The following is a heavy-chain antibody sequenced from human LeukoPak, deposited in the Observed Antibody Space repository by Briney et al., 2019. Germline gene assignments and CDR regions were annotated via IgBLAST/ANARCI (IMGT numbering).Heavy chain of an antibody. Sequence: GGSLRLSCAASGFTFNNYALTWVRQTPGRGLECVSAISGDGVSPYYADSVRGRFTISRDNSKNTLYLQMNSLRVEDTAVYFCARDPGAFPYFFDCWGQGTLVTVSS. J-gene: IGHJ4*02. CDR2: ISGDGVSP. CDR3: ARDPGAFPYFFDC. CDR1: GFTFNNYA. D-gene: IGHD4/OR15-4a*01. V-gene: IGHV3-23*01.